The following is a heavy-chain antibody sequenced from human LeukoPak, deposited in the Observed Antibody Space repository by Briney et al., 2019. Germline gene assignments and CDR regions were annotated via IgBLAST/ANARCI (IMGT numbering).Heavy chain of an antibody. J-gene: IGHJ4*02. CDR1: GFTFSDDY. V-gene: IGHV3-23*01. Sequence: GGSLRLSCAASGFTFSDDYMSWIRQAPGKGLEWVSAISGSGGSTYYADSVKGRFTISRDNAKNSLYLQMNSLRAEDTALYYCAKVTPDYGDAAFDYWGQGTLVTVSS. CDR2: ISGSGGST. D-gene: IGHD4-17*01. CDR3: AKVTPDYGDAAFDY.